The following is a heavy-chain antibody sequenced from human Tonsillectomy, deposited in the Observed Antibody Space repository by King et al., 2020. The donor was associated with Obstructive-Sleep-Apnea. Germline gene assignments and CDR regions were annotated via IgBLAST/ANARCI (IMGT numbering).Heavy chain of an antibody. V-gene: IGHV3-9*01. CDR2: ISWNSGSI. Sequence: VQLVESGGGLVQPGRCLRLSGAASGFTFDDYAMHCVRQAPGKGLEWASGISWNSGSICYAASVKGRFTTSRDNAKNSLYLQMNSLRAEDTALYYGAKGNEWLENDAFDIWGQGTMVTVSS. D-gene: IGHD6-19*01. CDR3: AKGNEWLENDAFDI. J-gene: IGHJ3*02. CDR1: GFTFDDYA.